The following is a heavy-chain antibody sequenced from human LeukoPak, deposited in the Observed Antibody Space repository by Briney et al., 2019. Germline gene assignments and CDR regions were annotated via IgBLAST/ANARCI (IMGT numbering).Heavy chain of an antibody. CDR2: IYYSGST. CDR3: ARDLSLGQVDY. V-gene: IGHV4-39*07. J-gene: IGHJ4*02. Sequence: SETLSLTCTVPGGSISSSSYYWGWIRQPPGKGLEWIGSIYYSGSTYYNPSLKSRVTISVDTSKNQFSLKLSSVTAADTAVYYCARDLSLGQVDYWGQGTLVTVSS. CDR1: GGSISSSSYY.